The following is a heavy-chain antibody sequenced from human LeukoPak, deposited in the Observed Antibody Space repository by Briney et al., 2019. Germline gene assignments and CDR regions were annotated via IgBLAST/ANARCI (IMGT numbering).Heavy chain of an antibody. CDR3: ARGTSGGDC. J-gene: IGHJ4*02. Sequence: SETLSLTCTVSGGSISSSSYYWGWIRQPPGKGLEWIGSIYYSGSTYYNPSLKSRVTISVDTSKNQFSLKLSSVTAADTAVYYCARGTSGGDCWGQGTLVTVSS. CDR1: GGSISSSSYY. D-gene: IGHD1-26*01. CDR2: IYYSGST. V-gene: IGHV4-39*07.